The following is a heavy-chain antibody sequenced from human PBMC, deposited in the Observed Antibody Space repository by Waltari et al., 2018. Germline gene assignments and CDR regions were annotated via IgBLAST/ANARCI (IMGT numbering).Heavy chain of an antibody. Sequence: QVQLVQSGAEVKKPGASVKVSCKASGYTFISYAMHWVRQAPGQRLEWMGWINDGNGNTKYSQKFQGKVTITRDTSASTAYMELSSLRSEDTAVYYCARDLGILVQGVPSFDYWGQGTLVTVSS. V-gene: IGHV1-3*01. CDR3: ARDLGILVQGVPSFDY. CDR2: INDGNGNT. J-gene: IGHJ4*02. CDR1: GYTFISYA. D-gene: IGHD3-10*01.